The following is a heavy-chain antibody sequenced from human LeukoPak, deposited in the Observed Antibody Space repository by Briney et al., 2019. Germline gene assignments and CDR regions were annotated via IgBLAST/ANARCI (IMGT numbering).Heavy chain of an antibody. CDR3: ARVIGGALGY. J-gene: IGHJ4*02. CDR2: IYYCGST. D-gene: IGHD1-26*01. V-gene: IGHV4-59*01. Sequence: PSETLSLTCTVSGGSISSYYWSWIRQPPGKGLEWIGYIYYCGSTNYNPSLKSRVTISVDTSKNQFSLKLSSVTAADTAVYYCARVIGGALGYWGQGTLVTVSS. CDR1: GGSISSYY.